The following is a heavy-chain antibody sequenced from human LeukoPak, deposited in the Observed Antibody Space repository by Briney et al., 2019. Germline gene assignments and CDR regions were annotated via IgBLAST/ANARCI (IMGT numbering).Heavy chain of an antibody. CDR2: INHSGST. CDR3: ARGRYSYGGLDY. J-gene: IGHJ4*02. V-gene: IGHV4-34*01. Sequence: SETLSLTCAVYGGSFSGYYWIWIRQPPGKGLEWIGEINHSGSTNYNPSLKSRVTISVDKSKNQFSLKLSSVTAADTAVYYCARGRYSYGGLDYWGQGTLVTVSS. CDR1: GGSFSGYY. D-gene: IGHD5-18*01.